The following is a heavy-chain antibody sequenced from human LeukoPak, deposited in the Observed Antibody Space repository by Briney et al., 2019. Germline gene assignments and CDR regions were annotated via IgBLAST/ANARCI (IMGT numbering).Heavy chain of an antibody. V-gene: IGHV3-7*01. CDR1: GFTFSSYW. Sequence: PGGSLRLSCAASGFTFSSYWMTWVRQAPGQGLEWVANIKQDGSEKYYVDSVKGRFTISRDNAKSSLYLQMNSLRAEDTAVYYCARDSSGWYYFDYWGQGTLVTVSS. J-gene: IGHJ4*02. CDR2: IKQDGSEK. CDR3: ARDSSGWYYFDY. D-gene: IGHD6-19*01.